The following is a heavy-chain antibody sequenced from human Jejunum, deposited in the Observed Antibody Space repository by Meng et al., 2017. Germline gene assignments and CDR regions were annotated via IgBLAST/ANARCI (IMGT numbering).Heavy chain of an antibody. Sequence: QQPGPGLVSASQTLSRSCDIPGGSVSSTVAWNWTRQSPSRGLEWLGRTYYTSTWNYQYALSVRSRIPINPDKSNNQLSLQLNSATTEDTAEYYCVSGWSWGRGWYFDPWGRGTLVTVSS. CDR1: GGSVSSTVA. D-gene: IGHD6-13*01. V-gene: IGHV6-1*01. CDR2: TYYTSTWNY. J-gene: IGHJ2*01. CDR3: VSGWSWGRGWYFDP.